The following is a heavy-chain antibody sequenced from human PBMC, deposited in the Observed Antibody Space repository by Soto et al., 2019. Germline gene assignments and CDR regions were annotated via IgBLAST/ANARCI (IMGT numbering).Heavy chain of an antibody. CDR3: AKEPSPQPTTETTPGWCER. D-gene: IGHD4-17*01. CDR1: GGSIRDGGYY. V-gene: IGHV4-31*03. J-gene: IGHJ5*02. CDR2: IYYTVTT. Sequence: SETLSLICTVSGGSIRDGGYYWSWILHHPGKGLEWIGYIYYTVTTYYNPSFKGRVIISVDLSKGQFSLKLSSVTAADTAFYYCAKEPSPQPTTETTPGWCERWGKGIMVNVSA.